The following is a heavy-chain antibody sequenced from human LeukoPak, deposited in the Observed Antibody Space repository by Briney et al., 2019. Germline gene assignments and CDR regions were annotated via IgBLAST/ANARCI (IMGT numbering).Heavy chain of an antibody. CDR2: IFPSGGEI. CDR3: ATYRQVLLPFES. CDR1: GFAFSTFA. V-gene: IGHV3-23*01. Sequence: GGSLRLSCAASGFAFSTFAMIWVRQPPGKGLKWVSSIFPSGGEIHYADSVRGRFTISRDNSKSTLSLQMNSLRAEDTAIYYCATYRQVLLPFESWGQGTLVTVSS. J-gene: IGHJ4*02. D-gene: IGHD2-8*02.